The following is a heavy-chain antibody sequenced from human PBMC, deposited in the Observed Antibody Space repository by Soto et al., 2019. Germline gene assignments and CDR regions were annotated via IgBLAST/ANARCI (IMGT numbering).Heavy chain of an antibody. CDR3: ASGYYDSSGYISAFDI. Sequence: QVQLVQSGAEVKKPGASVKVSCKASGYTFTSYYMHWVRQAPGQGLEWMGIINPSGGSTSYAQKFQGRVTMTRDTSTSTVYMELSSLRSEDTAVYYCASGYYDSSGYISAFDIWGQGTMVTVSS. V-gene: IGHV1-46*03. CDR1: GYTFTSYY. CDR2: INPSGGST. D-gene: IGHD3-22*01. J-gene: IGHJ3*02.